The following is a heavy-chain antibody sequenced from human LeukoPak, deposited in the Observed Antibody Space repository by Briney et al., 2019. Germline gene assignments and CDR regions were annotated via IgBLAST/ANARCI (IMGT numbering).Heavy chain of an antibody. CDR2: VHSSGST. J-gene: IGHJ4*02. CDR1: GDSVSSGNYY. CDR3: ARRRDLYSGSYYPFDY. V-gene: IGHV4-61*02. Sequence: PSETLSLTCTVSGDSVSSGNYYWSWIRQPAGKGLEWIGRVHSSGSTKYNSSLKSRVTISVDTSKNQLSLKLSSVTAADTAVYYCARRRDLYSGSYYPFDYWGQGTLVTVSS. D-gene: IGHD1-26*01.